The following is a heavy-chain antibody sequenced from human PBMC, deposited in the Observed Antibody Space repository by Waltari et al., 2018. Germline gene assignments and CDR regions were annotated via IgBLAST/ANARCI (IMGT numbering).Heavy chain of an antibody. J-gene: IGHJ4*02. V-gene: IGHV3-33*01. CDR1: GFTFSSYG. D-gene: IGHD5-12*01. CDR2: IWYDGSNK. CDR3: ASSNSGYANY. Sequence: QVQLVESGGGVVQPGRSLRLSCAASGFTFSSYGMHWVRQAPGKWLGWVAVIWYDGSNKYYAASVKGRFTISRDNSKNTLYLQMNSLRAEDTAVYYCASSNSGYANYWGQGTLVTVSS.